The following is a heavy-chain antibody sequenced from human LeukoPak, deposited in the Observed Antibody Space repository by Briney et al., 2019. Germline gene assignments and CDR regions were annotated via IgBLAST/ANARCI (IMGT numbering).Heavy chain of an antibody. V-gene: IGHV3-30*18. J-gene: IGHJ4*02. CDR2: ISYDGSNK. CDR3: AKSSPELPFDY. Sequence: GGSLRLSCAASGFTFSSYGMHWVRQAPGKGLEWVAVISYDGSNKYYADSVKGRFTISRDNSKNTLYLQMNSLRAEDTAVYYCAKSSPELPFDYWGQGTLVTVSS. CDR1: GFTFSSYG. D-gene: IGHD1-26*01.